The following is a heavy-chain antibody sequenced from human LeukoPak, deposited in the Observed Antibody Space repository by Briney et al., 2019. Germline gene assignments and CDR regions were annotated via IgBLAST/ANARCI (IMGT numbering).Heavy chain of an antibody. Sequence: SETLSLTCTVSGGSISSYYWGWIRQPPGKGLEWIGSIYHSGNTYYNPSLKSRVTISVDTSKNQFSLKLTSVTAADTAVYYCARVSGSPGYWGQGTLVTVSS. CDR2: IYHSGNT. CDR3: ARVSGSPGY. J-gene: IGHJ4*02. V-gene: IGHV4-38-2*02. CDR1: GGSISSYY. D-gene: IGHD3-10*01.